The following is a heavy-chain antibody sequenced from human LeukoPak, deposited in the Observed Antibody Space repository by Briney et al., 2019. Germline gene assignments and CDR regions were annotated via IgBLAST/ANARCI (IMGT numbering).Heavy chain of an antibody. CDR3: TRGHWGLQS. Sequence: RPSETLSLTCTVSGASVTDYYWSWIRQSPGKGLEWICYIHHSGNSDYNPSLRSRVTTSLDTSKNQFSLNLISVTAADTAVYYCTRGHWGLQSWSQGTLVTVSS. V-gene: IGHV4-59*02. J-gene: IGHJ5*02. D-gene: IGHD7-27*01. CDR1: GASVTDYY. CDR2: IHHSGNS.